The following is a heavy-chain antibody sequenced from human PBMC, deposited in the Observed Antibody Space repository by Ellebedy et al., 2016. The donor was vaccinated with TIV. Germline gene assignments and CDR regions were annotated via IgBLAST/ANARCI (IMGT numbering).Heavy chain of an antibody. CDR3: ARGGSGRDGYNFAFDF. CDR1: GFTFDDYG. CDR2: INRNGGTT. D-gene: IGHD5-24*01. J-gene: IGHJ3*01. Sequence: PGGSLRLSCAASGFTFDDYGMSWVRQVPGKGLEWVSGINRNGGTTGYVDSVKGRFTISRDSAKNSLYLQMNSLRADDTALYHCARGGSGRDGYNFAFDFWGQGTMVTVSS. V-gene: IGHV3-20*01.